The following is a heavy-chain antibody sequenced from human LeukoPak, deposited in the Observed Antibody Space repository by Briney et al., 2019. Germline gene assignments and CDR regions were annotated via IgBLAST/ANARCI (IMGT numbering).Heavy chain of an antibody. V-gene: IGHV3-66*01. D-gene: IGHD6-13*01. J-gene: IGHJ4*02. CDR3: VAAAEKSLFDY. Sequence: GGSLRLSCAASRFTVSSNYMSWVRQAPGKGLEWVSVIYSGGSTYYADSVKGRFTISRDNSKNTLYLQMNSLRAEDTAVYYCVAAAEKSLFDYWGQGTLVTVSS. CDR2: IYSGGST. CDR1: RFTVSSNY.